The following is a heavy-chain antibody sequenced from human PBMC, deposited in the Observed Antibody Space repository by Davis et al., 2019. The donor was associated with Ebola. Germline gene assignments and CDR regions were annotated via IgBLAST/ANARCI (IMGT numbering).Heavy chain of an antibody. Sequence: AASVKVSCKASGYTFTGYYMHWERQAPGQGLEWMGWINPNSGGTNYAQKFQGWVTMTRDTSISTAYMELSRLRSDDTAVYYYARDRGTVTARGYYYGMDVWGQGTTVTVSS. CDR3: ARDRGTVTARGYYYGMDV. CDR1: GYTFTGYY. V-gene: IGHV1-2*04. J-gene: IGHJ6*02. D-gene: IGHD4-11*01. CDR2: INPNSGGT.